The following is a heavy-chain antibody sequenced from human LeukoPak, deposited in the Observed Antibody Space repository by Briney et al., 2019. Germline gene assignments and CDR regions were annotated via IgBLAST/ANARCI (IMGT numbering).Heavy chain of an antibody. D-gene: IGHD6-13*01. Sequence: SETLSLTCALYGGSFNGYYWSWIRQPPGKRLQWFGEINYSGSTNYNPSLERRVTISIDTSESQFSLKLSSVTAADTAVYYCARLRASSSWYGGAFDYRGQGTLVTVSS. CDR3: ARLRASSSWYGGAFDY. V-gene: IGHV4-34*01. CDR1: GGSFNGYY. J-gene: IGHJ4*02. CDR2: INYSGST.